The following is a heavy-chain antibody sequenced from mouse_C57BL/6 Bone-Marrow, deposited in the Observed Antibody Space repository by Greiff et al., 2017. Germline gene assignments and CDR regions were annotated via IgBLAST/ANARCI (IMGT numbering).Heavy chain of an antibody. CDR2: IFPGSGST. D-gene: IGHD2-4*01. V-gene: IGHV1-75*01. CDR1: GYTFTDYY. CDR3: ARWGSDDYGGDYYAMDY. Sequence: QVQLQQSGPELVKPGASVKISCKASGYTFTDYYINWVKQRPGQGLEWIGWIFPGSGSTYYNEKFKGKATLTVDKSSSTAYMLLSSLTSEDSAVYFGARWGSDDYGGDYYAMDYWGQGTSVTVSS. J-gene: IGHJ4*01.